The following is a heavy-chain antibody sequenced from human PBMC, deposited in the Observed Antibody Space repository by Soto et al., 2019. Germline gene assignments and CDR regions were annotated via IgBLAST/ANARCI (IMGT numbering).Heavy chain of an antibody. V-gene: IGHV4-59*11. J-gene: IGHJ3*01. D-gene: IGHD3-3*01. CDR2: IYNNGFT. CDR1: DGSIINHY. CDR3: GRDPNAGVVGV. Sequence: SVTRPLPCTFSDGSIINHYLNWIRQSPGKGQEWIGYIYNNGFTNYSPSLRSRVTRSVDMSKNQFSLKLTSVTAADTAVYFCGRDPNAGVVGVWGQGALVTVSS.